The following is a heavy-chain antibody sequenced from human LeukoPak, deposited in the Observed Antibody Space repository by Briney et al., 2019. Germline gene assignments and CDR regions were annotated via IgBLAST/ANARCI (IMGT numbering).Heavy chain of an antibody. D-gene: IGHD6-19*01. J-gene: IGHJ4*02. CDR2: TSSDLNVK. CDR3: AKGNRRHYTSGPNPDSLH. V-gene: IGHV3-30*18. CDR1: GFTFRNYV. Sequence: QSGGSLRLSCAASGFTFRNYVIHWVRQAPGKGLEWVAVTSSDLNVKLYADSVKGRFTISRDNAKNSLYLQMNSLRVEDTAFYYCAKGNRRHYTSGPNPDSLHWGQGALVTVSS.